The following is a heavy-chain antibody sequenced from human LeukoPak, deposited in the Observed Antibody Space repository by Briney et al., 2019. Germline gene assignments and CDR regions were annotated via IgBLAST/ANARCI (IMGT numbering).Heavy chain of an antibody. CDR2: ISNDGINK. V-gene: IGHV3-30*18. J-gene: IGHJ4*02. CDR1: GFTFSNYG. Sequence: GGSLRLSCAASGFTFSNYGIHWVRQAPGKGLEWVAVISNDGINKYYADSVKGRFTISRDSSKNTLYLEMNSLRAEDTAVYYCAKEHGDYYDSSGYYQAFDYWGQGTLVTVSS. CDR3: AKEHGDYYDSSGYYQAFDY. D-gene: IGHD3-22*01.